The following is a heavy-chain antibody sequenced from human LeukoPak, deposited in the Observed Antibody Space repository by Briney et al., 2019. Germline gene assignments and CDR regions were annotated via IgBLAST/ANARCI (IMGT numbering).Heavy chain of an antibody. CDR2: ISAYNGNT. CDR1: GYTFTSYG. V-gene: IGHV1-18*01. Sequence: ASVKVSCKASGYTFTSYGISWVRQAPGQGLEWMGWISAYNGNTNYAQKLQGRATMTTDTSTSTAYMELRSLRSDDTAVYYCARDSIVGASGYNWFDPWGQGTLVTVSS. J-gene: IGHJ5*02. D-gene: IGHD1-26*01. CDR3: ARDSIVGASGYNWFDP.